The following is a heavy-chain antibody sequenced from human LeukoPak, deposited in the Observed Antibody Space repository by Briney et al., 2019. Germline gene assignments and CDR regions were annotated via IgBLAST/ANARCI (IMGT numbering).Heavy chain of an antibody. J-gene: IGHJ4*02. Sequence: GGTLRLSCAASGFTFSSYGMSWVRQAPGKGLEWVSAIETGGASTYYADSVKGRFSISRDNSKNTLYLQMNSLRAEDTAVYYCARSRAGDYWGQGTLVTVSS. V-gene: IGHV3-23*05. CDR3: ARSRAGDY. CDR1: GFTFSSYG. CDR2: IETGGAST.